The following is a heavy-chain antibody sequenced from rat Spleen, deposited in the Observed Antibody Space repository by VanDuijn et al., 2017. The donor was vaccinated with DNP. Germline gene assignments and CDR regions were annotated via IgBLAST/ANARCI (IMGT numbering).Heavy chain of an antibody. V-gene: IGHV1-43*01. CDR2: INMGSGGT. J-gene: IGHJ3*01. CDR3: ARGGDGVWFVY. Sequence: QVQLQQSGAELAKPGSSVMISCRASGYTFTTYYIGWIKQTTRQGLEYIGYINMGSGGTNYNEKFKGKATLTGGKSSSTAFMQLSSLTPDDSAVYYCARGGDGVWFVYWGQGTLVTVSS. CDR1: GYTFTTYY. D-gene: IGHD1-1*01.